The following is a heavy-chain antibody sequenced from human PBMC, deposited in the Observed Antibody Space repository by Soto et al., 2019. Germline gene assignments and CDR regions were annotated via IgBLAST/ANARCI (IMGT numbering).Heavy chain of an antibody. D-gene: IGHD6-13*01. Sequence: SETLSLTCTVSGGSISSYYWSWIRQPPGKGLEWIGYIYYSGSTNYNPSLKSRVTISVDTSKNQFSLKLSSVTAADTAVYYCARENARYSSHSPPNYYYYYGMDVWGQGTTVTVSS. J-gene: IGHJ6*02. V-gene: IGHV4-59*01. CDR1: GGSISSYY. CDR3: ARENARYSSHSPPNYYYYYGMDV. CDR2: IYYSGST.